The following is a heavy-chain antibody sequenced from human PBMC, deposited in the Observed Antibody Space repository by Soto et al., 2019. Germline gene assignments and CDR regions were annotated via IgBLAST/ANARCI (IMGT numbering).Heavy chain of an antibody. CDR1: GGSISSGDYY. J-gene: IGHJ6*02. D-gene: IGHD2-15*01. Sequence: PSETLSLTCTVSGGSISSGDYYWSWIRQPPGKGLEWIGYIYYSGSTYYNPPLKSRVTISVDTSKNQFSLKLSSVTAADTAVYYCASLVVVAATSSPRATYGMDVWGQGTTVTVSS. CDR2: IYYSGST. CDR3: ASLVVVAATSSPRATYGMDV. V-gene: IGHV4-30-4*01.